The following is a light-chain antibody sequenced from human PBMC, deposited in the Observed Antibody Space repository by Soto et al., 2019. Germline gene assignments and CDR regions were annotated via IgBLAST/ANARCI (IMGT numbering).Light chain of an antibody. V-gene: IGKV3-15*01. CDR1: QSVSSK. Sequence: ETVMTQSPATLSVSPGERATLSCRASQSVSSKLAWYQQTPGQAPRLIXHGASTRANGIPDRFSGSGSGTELTLTISSLQPKDFGIYYGQQYNSWPPVTFGQGTRLEIK. CDR3: QQYNSWPPVT. CDR2: GAS. J-gene: IGKJ5*01.